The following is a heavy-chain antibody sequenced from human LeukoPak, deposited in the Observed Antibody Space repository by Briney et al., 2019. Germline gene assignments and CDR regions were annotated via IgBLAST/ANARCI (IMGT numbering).Heavy chain of an antibody. Sequence: ASVKVSCKASGYTFTTYAMNWVRQAPGQGLEWMGWINTNTGNPTYAQGFTGRFVFSLDTSVSTAYLQISSLKAEDTAVYYCARGYCSGGSYSLVDYWGQGTLVTVSS. V-gene: IGHV7-4-1*02. CDR1: GYTFTTYA. CDR2: INTNTGNP. CDR3: ARGYCSGGSYSLVDY. J-gene: IGHJ4*02. D-gene: IGHD2-15*01.